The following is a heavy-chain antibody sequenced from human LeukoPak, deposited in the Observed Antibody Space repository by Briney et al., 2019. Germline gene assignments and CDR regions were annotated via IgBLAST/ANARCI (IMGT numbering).Heavy chain of an antibody. D-gene: IGHD3-22*01. V-gene: IGHV4-61*02. CDR2: IYTNGST. J-gene: IGHJ4*02. Sequence: SETLSLTCTVSGGSISSGSYYWSWIRQPAGKGLEWIGRIYTNGSTNYNPSLKSRVTISVDTSKNQFSLKLSSVTAADTAVYYCARAKKAYYYDSSGYYLPYFDYWGQGTLVTVSS. CDR3: ARAKKAYYYDSSGYYLPYFDY. CDR1: GGSISSGSYY.